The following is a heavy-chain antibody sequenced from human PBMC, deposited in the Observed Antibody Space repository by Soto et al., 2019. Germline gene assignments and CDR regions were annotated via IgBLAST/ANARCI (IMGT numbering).Heavy chain of an antibody. Sequence: QVQLQESGPGLVKPSQTLSLTCTVSGGSISSGDYYWSWIRQPPGKGLECIGYIYYRGSTYYNPSLKSRVSIAIDTSKTQFSLKLSSVTAADAAVYYCARVPFYDSSGRSYYFDYWGQGTLVTVSS. V-gene: IGHV4-30-4*01. CDR3: ARVPFYDSSGRSYYFDY. D-gene: IGHD3-22*01. CDR1: GGSISSGDYY. CDR2: IYYRGST. J-gene: IGHJ4*02.